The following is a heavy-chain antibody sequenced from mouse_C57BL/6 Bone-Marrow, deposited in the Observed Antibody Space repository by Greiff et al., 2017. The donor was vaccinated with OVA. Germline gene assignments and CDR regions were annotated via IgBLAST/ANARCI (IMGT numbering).Heavy chain of an antibody. V-gene: IGHV1-39*01. CDR2: INPNYGTT. CDR1: GYSFTDYN. Sequence: EVQLQQSGPELVKPGASVKISCKASGYSFTDYNMNWVKQSNGKSLEWIGVINPNYGTTSYNQKFKGKATLTVDQSSSTAYMQLNSLTSEDSAVYYCAGLYYYGSSTYAMDYWGQGTSVTVSS. D-gene: IGHD1-1*01. CDR3: AGLYYYGSSTYAMDY. J-gene: IGHJ4*01.